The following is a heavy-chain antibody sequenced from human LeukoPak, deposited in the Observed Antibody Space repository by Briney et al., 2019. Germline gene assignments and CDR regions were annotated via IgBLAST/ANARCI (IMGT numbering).Heavy chain of an antibody. V-gene: IGHV5-51*01. Sequence: GESLKISCKASGYTFTNYWIGWVRQMPGKGLEWMGIIYPEDSDTKYGPSFQGQVTISVDESTSTAYLQWSSLKASDTAIYYCARHEVGGDSSSGYEYYYYMDVWGKGTAVTVSS. D-gene: IGHD3-3*01. J-gene: IGHJ6*03. CDR2: IYPEDSDT. CDR3: ARHEVGGDSSSGYEYYYYMDV. CDR1: GYTFTNYW.